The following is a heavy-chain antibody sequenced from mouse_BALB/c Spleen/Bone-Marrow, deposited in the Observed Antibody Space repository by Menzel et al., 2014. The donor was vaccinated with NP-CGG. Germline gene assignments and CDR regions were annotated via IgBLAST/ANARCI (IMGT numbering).Heavy chain of an antibody. Sequence: VQLQESGAELVRPGTSVKVSCKASGYAFTNYLIEWVKQRPGQGLEWIGVINPGSGGTNYNEKFKGKATLTADNSSSTAYMHLSSLTSDDSAVYFCARGGHGSYWGQGTTLTVSS. V-gene: IGHV1-54*03. D-gene: IGHD2-2*01. CDR3: ARGGHGSY. CDR1: GYAFTNYL. J-gene: IGHJ2*01. CDR2: INPGSGGT.